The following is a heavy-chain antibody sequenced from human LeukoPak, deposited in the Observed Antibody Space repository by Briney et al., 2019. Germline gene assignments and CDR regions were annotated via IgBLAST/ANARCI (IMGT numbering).Heavy chain of an antibody. CDR1: GFTFSSYA. J-gene: IGHJ4*02. V-gene: IGHV3-30*04. CDR3: ARTNDYGGNFDY. CDR2: ISYDGSNK. Sequence: PGGSLRLSCAASGFTFSSYAMHWVRQAPGKGLEWVAVISYDGSNKYYADSVKGRFTISRDNSKNTLYLQMNSLRAEDTAVYYCARTNDYGGNFDYWGQGTLVTVSS. D-gene: IGHD4-23*01.